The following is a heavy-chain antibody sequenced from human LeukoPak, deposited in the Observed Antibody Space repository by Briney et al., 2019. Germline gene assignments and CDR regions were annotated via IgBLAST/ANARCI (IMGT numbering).Heavy chain of an antibody. CDR3: ARVGYDSSGYYRGYFDY. V-gene: IGHV1-69*01. J-gene: IGHJ4*02. CDR2: IIPIFGTA. Sequence: SVKVSCKASGGTFSSYAISWVRQAPGQGLEWMGGIIPIFGTANYAQKFQGRVTITADESTSTAYMELSSLRSEGTAVYYCARVGYDSSGYYRGYFDYWGQGTLVTVSS. CDR1: GGTFSSYA. D-gene: IGHD3-22*01.